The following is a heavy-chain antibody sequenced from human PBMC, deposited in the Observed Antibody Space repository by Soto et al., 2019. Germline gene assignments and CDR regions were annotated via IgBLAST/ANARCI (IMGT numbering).Heavy chain of an antibody. J-gene: IGHJ4*02. V-gene: IGHV3-30*18. CDR1: GFTFSSYG. CDR3: AKGGYSAGRQLDY. Sequence: QVQLVESGGGVVQPGRSLRLSCAASGFTFSSYGMHWVRQAPGKGLEWVAVISYDGSNKYYADSVKGRFTISRDNSKNTLYLQMNSLRAEDTAVYYCAKGGYSAGRQLDYWGQGTLVTVSS. D-gene: IGHD2-15*01. CDR2: ISYDGSNK.